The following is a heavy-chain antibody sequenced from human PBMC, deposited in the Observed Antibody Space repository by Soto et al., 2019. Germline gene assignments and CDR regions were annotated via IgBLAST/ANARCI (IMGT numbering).Heavy chain of an antibody. CDR3: TREDSIIIPAVADF. CDR1: GFTLTNYG. Sequence: EVQLLESGGGLVRPGGSLTLSCAVSGFTLTNYGTNWFGQVPGKGLEWVQSVSKSDYTYYSESVKGRFTISRDNARNSVSLQMDNLRAEDTAVYYCTREDSIIIPAVADFWGQGTLVTVSS. V-gene: IGHV3-21*01. D-gene: IGHD6-19*01. CDR2: VSKSDYT. J-gene: IGHJ4*02.